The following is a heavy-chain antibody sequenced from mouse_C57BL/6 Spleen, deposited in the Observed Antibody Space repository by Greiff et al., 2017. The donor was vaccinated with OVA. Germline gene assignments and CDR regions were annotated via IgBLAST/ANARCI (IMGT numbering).Heavy chain of an antibody. J-gene: IGHJ1*03. Sequence: QVQLQQSGAELVMPGASVKLSCKASGYTFTSYWMHWVKQRPGQGLEWIGEIDPSDSYTNYNQKFKGKSTLTVDKSSSTAYMQLSSLTNEDSAVYYSARRNVEVWGTGTTVTVAT. CDR3: ARRNVEV. CDR1: GYTFTSYW. V-gene: IGHV1-69*01. CDR2: IDPSDSYT.